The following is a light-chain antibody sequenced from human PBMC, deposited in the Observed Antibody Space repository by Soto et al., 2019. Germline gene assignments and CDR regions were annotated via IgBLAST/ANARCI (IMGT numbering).Light chain of an antibody. CDR3: CSYAGGYTLV. Sequence: QSALTQPRSASGSPGQSVTISCTGTSSDVGGYNYVSWYQQHPGKAPKVMIYDVSKRPSGVPDRFSGSKSVNTASLTISGLQAEDEADYYCCSYAGGYTLVFGGGTKLTVL. J-gene: IGLJ2*01. V-gene: IGLV2-11*01. CDR2: DVS. CDR1: SSDVGGYNY.